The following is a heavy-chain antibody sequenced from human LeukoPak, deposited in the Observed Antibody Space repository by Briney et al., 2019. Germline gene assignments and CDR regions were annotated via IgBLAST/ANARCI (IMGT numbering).Heavy chain of an antibody. CDR1: GGTFSSYA. V-gene: IGHV1-69*13. CDR3: ARGGGTRVAYFDY. CDR2: IIPIFGTA. Sequence: ASVKVSCKASGGTFSSYAISWVRQAPGQGLEWMGGIIPIFGTANYAQKFQGRVTITADESTSIAYMELSSLRSEDTAVYYCARGGGTRVAYFDYWGQGTLVTVSS. D-gene: IGHD1-14*01. J-gene: IGHJ4*02.